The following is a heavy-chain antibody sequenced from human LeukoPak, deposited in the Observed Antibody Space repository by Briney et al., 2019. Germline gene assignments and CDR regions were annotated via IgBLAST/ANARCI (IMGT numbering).Heavy chain of an antibody. D-gene: IGHD6-13*01. Sequence: SETLSLTCTVSGGSISSNHYYWGWIRQPPGKGLEWIGAIYYSGNTYYNPSLKFRVTMSVDTSKNQFSLNLSSVNAADTAVYYCARRGISGWFDPWGQGTLVTVSS. V-gene: IGHV4-39*01. J-gene: IGHJ5*02. CDR1: GGSISSNHYY. CDR2: IYYSGNT. CDR3: ARRGISGWFDP.